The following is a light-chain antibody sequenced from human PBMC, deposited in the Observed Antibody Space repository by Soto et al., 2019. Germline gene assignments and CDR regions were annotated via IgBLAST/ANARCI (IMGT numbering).Light chain of an antibody. V-gene: IGKV1-33*01. CDR3: QQYYSYPPWT. CDR2: DAS. Sequence: GDRVTITFQASRDISNDLNWYQQKPGKAPKLLIYDASNLETGVPSRFSGSGSGTDFTFTISSLQTEDIAKYYCQQYYSYPPWTFGQGTKVDIK. J-gene: IGKJ1*01. CDR1: RDISND.